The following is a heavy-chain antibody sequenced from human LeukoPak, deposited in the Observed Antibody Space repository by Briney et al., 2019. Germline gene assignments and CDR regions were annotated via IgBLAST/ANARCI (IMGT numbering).Heavy chain of an antibody. D-gene: IGHD1-26*01. J-gene: IGHJ4*02. CDR2: IGTRSNPI. V-gene: IGHV3-11*01. CDR3: AREARGSGRDFDY. Sequence: GGSLRLSCAASGFSFSDFYMSWIRQAPGMGLEWISYIGTRSNPIYYADSVKGRFTISRDDAKNSLYPQMNSLRDEDTAVYFCAREARGSGRDFDYWGQGILVTVSS. CDR1: GFSFSDFY.